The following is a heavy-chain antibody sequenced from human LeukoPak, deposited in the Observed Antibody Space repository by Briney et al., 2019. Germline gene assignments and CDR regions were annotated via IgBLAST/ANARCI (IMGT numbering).Heavy chain of an antibody. Sequence: GGSLILSCAASGFTFSNAWMSWVRQAPGKGLERVGRIKSKTDGGTTDYAAPVKGRFTISRDDSKNTLYLQMNSLKTEDTAVYYCTTDIGLYSYGLDYWGQGTLVTVSS. J-gene: IGHJ4*02. CDR2: IKSKTDGGTT. CDR3: TTDIGLYSYGLDY. D-gene: IGHD5-18*01. V-gene: IGHV3-15*01. CDR1: GFTFSNAW.